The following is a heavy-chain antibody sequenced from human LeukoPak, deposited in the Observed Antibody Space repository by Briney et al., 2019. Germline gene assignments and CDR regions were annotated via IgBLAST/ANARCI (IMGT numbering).Heavy chain of an antibody. J-gene: IGHJ4*02. CDR1: GGSISSSSYY. Sequence: SETLSLTCTVSGGSISSSSYYWGWIRQPPGKGLERIGSIYYSGSTYYNPSLKSRVTISVDTSKNQFSLKLSSVTAADTAVHYCARGAVAGIPVPFDYWGQGTLVTVSS. CDR3: ARGAVAGIPVPFDY. CDR2: IYYSGST. V-gene: IGHV4-39*07. D-gene: IGHD6-19*01.